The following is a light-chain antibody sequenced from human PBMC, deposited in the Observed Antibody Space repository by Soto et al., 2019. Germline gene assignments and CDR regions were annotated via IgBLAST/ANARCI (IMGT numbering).Light chain of an antibody. J-gene: IGLJ1*01. CDR1: SSDAGGYNY. Sequence: QSVLTQPRSVSGSPGQSVTISCTGTSSDAGGYNYVSWYQQHPGKAPKLMIYDVSKRPSGVPDRFSGSKSGNTASLTISGLQAEDEADYYCGSYAGSYVFGTGTKLTVL. V-gene: IGLV2-11*01. CDR2: DVS. CDR3: GSYAGSYV.